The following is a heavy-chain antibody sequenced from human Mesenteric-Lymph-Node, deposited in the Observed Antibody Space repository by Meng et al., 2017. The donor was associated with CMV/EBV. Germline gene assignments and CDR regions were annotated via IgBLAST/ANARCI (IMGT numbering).Heavy chain of an antibody. CDR2: IRRKAYGGTT. D-gene: IGHD2-2*01. J-gene: IGHJ4*02. Sequence: GGSLRLSCTASGFTFGDYAMSWVRQAPGKGLEWVGFIRRKAYGGTTEYAASVKGRFTISRDDSKSIAYLQMNSLKTEDTAVYYCTRPIVVVPAATYDYWGQGTLVTVSS. CDR3: TRPIVVVPAATYDY. CDR1: GFTFGDYA. V-gene: IGHV3-49*04.